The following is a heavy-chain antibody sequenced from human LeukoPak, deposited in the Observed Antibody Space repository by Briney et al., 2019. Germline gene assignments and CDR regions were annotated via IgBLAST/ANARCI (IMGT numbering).Heavy chain of an antibody. CDR2: MYYSGST. CDR1: GGSISGRSYY. CDR3: ARTTEGGYTYGYFYYYYMDV. V-gene: IGHV4-39*07. D-gene: IGHD5-18*01. Sequence: SETLSLTCTVSGGSISGRSYYWGWIRQPPGKGLEWIGSMYYSGSTYSNPSLKSRVTISVDTSKNQFSLKLSSVTAADTAVYYCARTTEGGYTYGYFYYYYMDVWGKGTTVTISS. J-gene: IGHJ6*03.